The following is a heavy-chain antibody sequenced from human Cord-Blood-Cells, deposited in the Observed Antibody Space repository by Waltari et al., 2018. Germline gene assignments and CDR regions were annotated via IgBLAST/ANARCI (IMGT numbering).Heavy chain of an antibody. D-gene: IGHD7-27*01. J-gene: IGHJ4*02. V-gene: IGHV1-69*13. CDR1: GYTLTELS. CDR2: IIPIFGTA. CDR3: ARSRSVNWVFDY. Sequence: QVQLVQSGAEVKKPGASVKVSCKVSGYTLTELSMHWVRQAPGQGLEWMGGIIPIFGTANYAQKFQGRVTITADESTSTAYMELSSLRSEDTAVYYCARSRSVNWVFDYWGQGTLVTVSS.